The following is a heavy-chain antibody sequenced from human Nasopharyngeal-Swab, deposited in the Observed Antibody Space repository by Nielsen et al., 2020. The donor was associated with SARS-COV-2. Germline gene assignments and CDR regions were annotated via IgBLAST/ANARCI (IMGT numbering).Heavy chain of an antibody. D-gene: IGHD5-24*01. J-gene: IGHJ4*02. V-gene: IGHV3-66*01. CDR1: GFTVSSNY. Sequence: GESLKISCAASGFTVSSNYMSWVRQAPGKGLEWVSVIYSGGSTYYADSVKGRFTISRDNSKNTLYLQMDSLRAEDTAVYYCAKDRGWLQFIAGDYWGQGTLVTVSS. CDR3: AKDRGWLQFIAGDY. CDR2: IYSGGST.